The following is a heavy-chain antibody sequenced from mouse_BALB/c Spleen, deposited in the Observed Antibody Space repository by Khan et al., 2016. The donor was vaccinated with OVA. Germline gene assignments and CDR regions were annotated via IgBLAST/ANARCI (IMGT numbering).Heavy chain of an antibody. Sequence: EVELVESGGGLVQPGGSRKLSCAASGFTFSSFGMHWVRQAPEKGLEWVAYISSDSITLYYADTVQGRFTISRDNPRNTLFLQMTSLRSEDTAMYYCARANWAWFAYWGQGTLVTVSA. CDR1: GFTFSSFG. CDR2: ISSDSITL. J-gene: IGHJ3*01. CDR3: ARANWAWFAY. V-gene: IGHV5-17*02. D-gene: IGHD4-1*01.